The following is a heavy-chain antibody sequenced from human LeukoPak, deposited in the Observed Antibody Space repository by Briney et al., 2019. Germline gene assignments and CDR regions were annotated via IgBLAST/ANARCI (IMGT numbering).Heavy chain of an antibody. J-gene: IGHJ4*02. CDR2: ISGSGGST. CDR1: GFTVSSNY. CDR3: AREVRGLSTFEY. Sequence: GGSLRLSCAASGFTVSSNYMSWVRQAPGKGLEWVSGISGSGGSTNYADSVKGRFTISRDNSKNTLYLQMNRLRVEDTAVYYCAREVRGLSTFEYWGQGTLVTVSS. V-gene: IGHV3-53*05.